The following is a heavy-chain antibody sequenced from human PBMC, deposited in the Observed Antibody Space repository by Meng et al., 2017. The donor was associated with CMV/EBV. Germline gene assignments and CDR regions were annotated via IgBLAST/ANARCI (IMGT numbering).Heavy chain of an antibody. D-gene: IGHD5-18*01. V-gene: IGHV3-21*01. J-gene: IGHJ6*02. CDR1: GFTFSSYW. CDR3: AREEYSHGLEYYYYGMDV. Sequence: GESLKISCAASGFTFSSYWMSWVRQAPGKGLEWGSSISSSSSYIYYADSVKGRFTLSRDNAKNSLYLQMNGLRAEDTAVYYCAREEYSHGLEYYYYGMDVWGQGATVTVSS. CDR2: ISSSSSYI.